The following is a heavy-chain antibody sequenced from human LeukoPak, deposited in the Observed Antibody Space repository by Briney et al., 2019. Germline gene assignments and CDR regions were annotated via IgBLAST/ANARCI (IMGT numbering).Heavy chain of an antibody. J-gene: IGHJ4*02. D-gene: IGHD3-16*01. CDR3: ASRGR. CDR2: IYSGGDT. V-gene: IGHV3-66*01. Sequence: PGGSLRLSCAASGFTVSSDYMYWVRQAPGQGLEWVSLIYSGGDTSYADSVKGRFTISRDKSKNTLSLQMNSLRAEDTAVYYCASRGRWGQGTLVTVSS. CDR1: GFTVSSDY.